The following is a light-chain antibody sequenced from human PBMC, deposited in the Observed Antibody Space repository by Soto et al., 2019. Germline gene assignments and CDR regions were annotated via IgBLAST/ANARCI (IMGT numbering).Light chain of an antibody. CDR2: GAS. V-gene: IGKV3-15*01. J-gene: IGKJ1*01. CDR1: QSVSSN. Sequence: EIVMTQSPATLSVSPGERATLSCRASQSVSSNLAWYQETPGQAPRLLIYGASTRATTIPARFSGSGSGTEFTLTISSLQSEDFAVYYCQQYSDWPLTFGQGTKVDIK. CDR3: QQYSDWPLT.